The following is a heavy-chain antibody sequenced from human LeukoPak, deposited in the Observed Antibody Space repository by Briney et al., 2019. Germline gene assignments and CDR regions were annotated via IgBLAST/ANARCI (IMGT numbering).Heavy chain of an antibody. J-gene: IGHJ4*02. D-gene: IGHD3-16*01. CDR3: AKDRANWAIDD. V-gene: IGHV1-69*13. CDR2: IIPIFGTA. Sequence: SVKVSCKASGGTFSSYAISWVRPAPGQGLEWMGGIIPIFGTANYAQKFQGRVTITADESTSTAYMGLSSLRSEDTAVYYCAKDRANWAIDDWGQGTQVTVSS. CDR1: GGTFSSYA.